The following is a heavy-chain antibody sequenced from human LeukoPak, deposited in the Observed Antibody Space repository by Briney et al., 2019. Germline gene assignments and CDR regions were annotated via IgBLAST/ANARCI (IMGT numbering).Heavy chain of an antibody. CDR3: ARAAYRAVVEMVSNWFDP. V-gene: IGHV4-59*01. D-gene: IGHD5-24*01. Sequence: SETLSLTCTVSGGSISSYYWSWIRQPAGKGLEWIGYIYYSGSTNYNPSLKSRVTISVDTSKNQFSLKLSSVTAADTAVYYCARAAYRAVVEMVSNWFDPWGQGTLVTVSS. CDR1: GGSISSYY. CDR2: IYYSGST. J-gene: IGHJ5*02.